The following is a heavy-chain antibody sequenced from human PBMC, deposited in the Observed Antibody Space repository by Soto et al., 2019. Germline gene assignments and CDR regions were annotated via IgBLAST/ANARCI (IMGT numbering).Heavy chain of an antibody. J-gene: IGHJ4*02. CDR2: ISPNGQGI. D-gene: IGHD2-2*01. Sequence: WGSLRLSCGVSGFTVTSNGVSWFRQAPGKGLEWVSAISPNGQGIWYADSVKGRFTISRDISRNTVFLQMDSLRAEDTAVYYWAKDRQYPRVYFNFWGQGTLVTVSS. CDR1: GFTVTSNG. V-gene: IGHV3-23*01. CDR3: AKDRQYPRVYFNF.